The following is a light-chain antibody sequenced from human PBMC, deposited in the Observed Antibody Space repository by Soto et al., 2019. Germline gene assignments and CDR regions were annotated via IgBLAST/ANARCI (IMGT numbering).Light chain of an antibody. CDR3: QQSYSTPLT. CDR2: AAS. V-gene: IGKV1-39*01. CDR1: QGISTF. J-gene: IGKJ4*01. Sequence: DLQMTQSPSSLSASVGDRVTITCRASQGISTFLNWYQQKPQKAPKLLIYAASSMQRGVPSRFSGSGSGTHFTLTISSLPHEDFATYYDQQSYSTPLTFGGGTKVEIK.